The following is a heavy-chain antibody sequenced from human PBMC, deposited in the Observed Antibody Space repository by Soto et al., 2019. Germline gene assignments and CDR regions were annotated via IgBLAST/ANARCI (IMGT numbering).Heavy chain of an antibody. D-gene: IGHD6-13*01. V-gene: IGHV1-8*02. CDR3: ARMASAGTLNWFDP. J-gene: IGHJ5*02. CDR2: MNPGSGKT. Sequence: QVQLVQSGAEVNEPGASVRVSCKASGYTFINFDISWVRQAAGQGLEWLGWMNPGSGKTGYASKFQGRVAMTRDASTGTSHLELSSLTPDDTAVYYCARMASAGTLNWFDPWGQGTLVTVSS. CDR1: GYTFINFD.